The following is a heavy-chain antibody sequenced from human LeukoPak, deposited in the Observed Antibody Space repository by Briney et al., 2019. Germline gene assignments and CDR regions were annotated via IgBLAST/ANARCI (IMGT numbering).Heavy chain of an antibody. V-gene: IGHV3-64D*09. D-gene: IGHD5-12*01. CDR2: ISGNGGST. Sequence: PGGSLRLCCSASGFTFSSYALHWVRQAPGKGLEYVSAISGNGGSTYYADSVKGRFTISRDNSKNTLYLQISSLRPEDTAVYYCVKAYERQRVGSPPYYFDYWGQGTLLTVSS. CDR1: GFTFSSYA. J-gene: IGHJ4*02. CDR3: VKAYERQRVGSPPYYFDY.